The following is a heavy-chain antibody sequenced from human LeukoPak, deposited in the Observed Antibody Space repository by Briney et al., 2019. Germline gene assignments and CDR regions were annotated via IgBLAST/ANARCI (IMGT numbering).Heavy chain of an antibody. CDR1: GFTFSSYW. CDR2: IKQDGSEK. J-gene: IGHJ6*03. Sequence: PGGSLRLSCAASGFTFSSYWMSWVRQAPGKGLEWVANIKQDGSEKYYVDSVKGRFTISRDNAKNSLYLQMNSLRAEDTAVYYCAGDGQSGSYYGYYYYYYYMDVWGKGTTVTVSS. D-gene: IGHD1-26*01. V-gene: IGHV3-7*01. CDR3: AGDGQSGSYYGYYYYYYYMDV.